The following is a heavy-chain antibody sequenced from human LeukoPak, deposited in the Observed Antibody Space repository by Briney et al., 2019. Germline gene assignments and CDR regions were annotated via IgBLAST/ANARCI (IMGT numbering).Heavy chain of an antibody. J-gene: IGHJ6*03. CDR1: GFTFSSYA. CDR2: ISGSGGST. CDR3: AKVGLEWLSHYYYYYMDV. Sequence: GGSLRLSCAASGFTFSSYAMSWVRQAPGTGLEWVSAISGSGGSTYYADSVKGRFTISRDNSKNTLYLQMNSLRAEDTAVYYCAKVGLEWLSHYYYYYMDVWGKGTTVTVSS. D-gene: IGHD3-3*01. V-gene: IGHV3-23*01.